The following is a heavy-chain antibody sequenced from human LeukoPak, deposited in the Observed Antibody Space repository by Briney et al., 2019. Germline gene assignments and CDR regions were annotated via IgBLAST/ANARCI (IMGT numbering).Heavy chain of an antibody. CDR2: VSGTSEYI. CDR1: GFSFSTYS. V-gene: IGHV3-21*06. CDR3: ARWYSSGWYSDY. J-gene: IGHJ4*02. Sequence: PGGSLRLSCAASGFSFSTYSMIWVRQAPGKGLESVSSVSGTSEYIYYADSVRGRFTISRDNAKNTVYLQMNSLRAEDTAVYYCARWYSSGWYSDYWGQGTLVTVSS. D-gene: IGHD6-19*01.